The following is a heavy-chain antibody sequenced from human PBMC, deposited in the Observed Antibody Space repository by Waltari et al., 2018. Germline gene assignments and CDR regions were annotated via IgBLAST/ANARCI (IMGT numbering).Heavy chain of an antibody. CDR2: VLSTGKT. Sequence: QLQLQESGPGLVKPSGTLSLSCAVSGDSVTSTNWWSWVRQSPQRGLEWIGQVLSTGKTNYNPSFASRVTMSLDASNNQFSLKVTSATAADTAVYYCARDRGRGLYLDAWGPGTLVTVSP. CDR1: GDSVTSTNW. J-gene: IGHJ5*02. CDR3: ARDRGRGLYLDA. D-gene: IGHD2-15*01. V-gene: IGHV4-4*02.